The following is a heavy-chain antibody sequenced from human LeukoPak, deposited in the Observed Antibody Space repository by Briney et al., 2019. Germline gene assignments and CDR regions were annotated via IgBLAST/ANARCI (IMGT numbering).Heavy chain of an antibody. CDR1: GGSISSSSYY. Sequence: SETLSLTCTVSGGSISSSSYYWGWIRQPPGKGLEWIGSIYYSGSTYYNPSLKSRVTISVDTSKNQFSLKLSSVTAADTAVYYCARHYTAFDWLPKPHFDYWGQGTLVTVSS. CDR3: ARHYTAFDWLPKPHFDY. CDR2: IYYSGST. J-gene: IGHJ4*02. D-gene: IGHD3-9*01. V-gene: IGHV4-39*01.